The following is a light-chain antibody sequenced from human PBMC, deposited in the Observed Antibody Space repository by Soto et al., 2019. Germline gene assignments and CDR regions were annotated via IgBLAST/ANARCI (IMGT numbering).Light chain of an antibody. J-gene: IGLJ1*01. CDR1: SSDVGDYNY. V-gene: IGLV2-14*01. CDR3: SSYTSSGTYV. Sequence: ALTQPASVSGSPGQSITISCTGTSSDVGDYNYVSWYQQHPGKAPKLMIYEVSNRPSGVSHRFSGSKSGNTASLTISGLQAEDEADYYCSSYTSSGTYVFGTGTKLPVL. CDR2: EVS.